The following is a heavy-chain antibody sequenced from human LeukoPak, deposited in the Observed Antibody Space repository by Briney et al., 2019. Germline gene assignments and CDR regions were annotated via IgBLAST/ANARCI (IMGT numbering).Heavy chain of an antibody. Sequence: GGSLRLSCAASGFTFSTYSMNWVRQAPGRGLEWVSSITSSSYIYYADSVKGRFTISRGNAKNSLYLQMNSLRAEDTAVYYCARDYYGDYYFDYWGQGTLVTVSS. J-gene: IGHJ4*02. D-gene: IGHD4-17*01. CDR1: GFTFSTYS. CDR3: ARDYYGDYYFDY. CDR2: ITSSSYI. V-gene: IGHV3-21*01.